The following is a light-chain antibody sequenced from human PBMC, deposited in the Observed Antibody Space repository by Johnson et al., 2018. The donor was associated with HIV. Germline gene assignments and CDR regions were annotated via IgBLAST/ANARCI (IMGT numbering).Light chain of an antibody. V-gene: IGLV1-51*01. Sequence: QSVLTQPPSVSAAPGQKVTISCSGSSSNIGNNYVSWYQQLPGTAPKLLIYENNKRPSGIPDRFSGSKSGTSATLGITGLQTGDEADYYCGTWDSSLSARYGSGTWTNVTVL. CDR1: SSNIGNNY. CDR3: GTWDSSLSARYG. CDR2: ENN. J-gene: IGLJ1*01.